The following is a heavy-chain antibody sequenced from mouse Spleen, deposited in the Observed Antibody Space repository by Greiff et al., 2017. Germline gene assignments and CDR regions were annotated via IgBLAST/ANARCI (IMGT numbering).Heavy chain of an antibody. CDR3: TRGNWDVDAY. Sequence: VQLQQSGAELVRPGASVTLSCKASGYTFTDYEMHWVKQTPVHGLEWIGAIDPETGGTAYNQKFKGKAILTADKSSSTAYMELRSLTSEDSAVYYCTRGNWDVDAYWGQGTLVTVSA. CDR1: GYTFTDYE. CDR2: IDPETGGT. D-gene: IGHD4-1*01. J-gene: IGHJ3*01. V-gene: IGHV1-15*01.